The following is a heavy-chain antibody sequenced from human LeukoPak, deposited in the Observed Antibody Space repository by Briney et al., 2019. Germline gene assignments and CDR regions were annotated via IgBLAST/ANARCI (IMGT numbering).Heavy chain of an antibody. CDR1: GYTFTGYY. V-gene: IGHV1-2*02. J-gene: IGHJ5*02. Sequence: ASVKVSCKASGYTFTGYYMHWVRQAPGQGLEWMGWINPNSGGTNYAQKFQGRVTMTRDTSISTAYMELSSLRSEDTAVYYCASRLGYSSGWYHSFRFDPWGQGTLVTVSS. CDR3: ASRLGYSSGWYHSFRFDP. CDR2: INPNSGGT. D-gene: IGHD6-19*01.